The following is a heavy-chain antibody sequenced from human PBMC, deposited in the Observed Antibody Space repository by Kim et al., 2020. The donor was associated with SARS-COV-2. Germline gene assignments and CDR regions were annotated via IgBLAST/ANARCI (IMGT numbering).Heavy chain of an antibody. D-gene: IGHD3-22*01. Sequence: GESLKISCKGSGYSFTSYWIGWVRQMPGKGLELMGIIYPGDSDTRYSPSFQGQVTITADKSISTAYLQWSSLKASDTAMYYCARQGGGKGYYYDSSGYPHYWGHGALGTVSS. CDR3: ARQGGGKGYYYDSSGYPHY. V-gene: IGHV5-51*01. CDR1: GYSFTSYW. J-gene: IGHJ4*01. CDR2: IYPGDSDT.